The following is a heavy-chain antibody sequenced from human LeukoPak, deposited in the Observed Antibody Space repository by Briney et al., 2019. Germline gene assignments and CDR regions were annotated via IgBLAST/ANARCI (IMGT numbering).Heavy chain of an antibody. V-gene: IGHV3-21*01. Sequence: GGSLRLSCAASGFTISDYGLVWVRQAPGKGLEWVSSITSGGDYIYYADSVKGRFTTSRDNAKNSLSLQLNSPRVEDTAVYYCARGHYDVLAASYKWTPDYWGQGTLVTISS. D-gene: IGHD3-9*01. CDR1: GFTISDYG. CDR3: ARGHYDVLAASYKWTPDY. J-gene: IGHJ4*02. CDR2: ITSGGDYI.